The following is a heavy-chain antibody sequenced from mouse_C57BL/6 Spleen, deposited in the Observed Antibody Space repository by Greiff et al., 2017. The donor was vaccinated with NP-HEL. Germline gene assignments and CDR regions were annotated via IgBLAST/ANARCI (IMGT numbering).Heavy chain of an antibody. V-gene: IGHV1-50*01. J-gene: IGHJ4*01. CDR2: IDPSDSYT. Sequence: VQLQQPGAELVKPGASVKLSCKASGYTFTSYWMQWVKQRPGQGLEWIGEIDPSDSYTNYNQKFKGKATLTVDTSSSTAYMQLSSLTSEDSAVYYCARAGTGRMDYWGQGTSVTVSS. CDR3: ARAGTGRMDY. CDR1: GYTFTSYW. D-gene: IGHD3-3*01.